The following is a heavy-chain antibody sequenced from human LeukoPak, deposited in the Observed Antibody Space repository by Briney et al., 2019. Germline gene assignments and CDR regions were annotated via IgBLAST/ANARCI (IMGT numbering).Heavy chain of an antibody. Sequence: GGSLRLSCAASGFTFSSYAMSWVRQAPGKGLEWVSAISGSGGSTYYADSVKGRFTISRDNSKNTLYLQMNSLRAEDTAVYYCAKVAGPTRGDWLFYYFDYWGQGTLVTVSS. J-gene: IGHJ4*02. V-gene: IGHV3-23*01. D-gene: IGHD3-9*01. CDR1: GFTFSSYA. CDR2: ISGSGGST. CDR3: AKVAGPTRGDWLFYYFDY.